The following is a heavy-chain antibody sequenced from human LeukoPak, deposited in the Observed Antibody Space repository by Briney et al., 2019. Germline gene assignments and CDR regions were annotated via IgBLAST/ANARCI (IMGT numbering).Heavy chain of an antibody. V-gene: IGHV3-7*01. Sequence: GGSLRLSCAPSGFTFSDEWMNWLRQAPGRGLEGVAIVKPDGTGESYVASVRGRFTISKYNAKNSLYVQMNRLRAEDTAVYYCTRGRSNAFDIWGQGTMVTVSS. CDR2: VKPDGTGE. CDR1: GFTFSDEW. J-gene: IGHJ3*02. CDR3: TRGRSNAFDI.